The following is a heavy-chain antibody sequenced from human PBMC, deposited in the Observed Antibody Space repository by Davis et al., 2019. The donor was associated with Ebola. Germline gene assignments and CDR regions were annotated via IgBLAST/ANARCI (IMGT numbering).Heavy chain of an antibody. CDR2: ISGSGGST. V-gene: IGHV3-23*01. Sequence: GGSLRLSCAASGFTFSSYAMSWVRQAPGTGLEWVSGISGSGGSTYYADSVKGRFTISRDNSKNTLYLQMTSLRAEDTAVYYCAKERWGEYYFDYWGQGTLVTASS. CDR3: AKERWGEYYFDY. J-gene: IGHJ4*02. CDR1: GFTFSSYA. D-gene: IGHD4-23*01.